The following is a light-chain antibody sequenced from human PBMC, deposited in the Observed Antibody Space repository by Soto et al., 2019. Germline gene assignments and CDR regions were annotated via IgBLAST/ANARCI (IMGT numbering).Light chain of an antibody. CDR3: QQRSNCP. CDR1: QCVSTY. V-gene: IGKV3D-11*01. CDR2: YAS. J-gene: IGKJ3*01. Sequence: EIVLTQSPATLSLSPGERATLSCRASQCVSTYLAWSQQKPGQAPRLLIYYASDRATGIPDRFSGCGPGTDFSLTISSLEPEDFGPYYCQQRSNCPFGPGTKGDIK.